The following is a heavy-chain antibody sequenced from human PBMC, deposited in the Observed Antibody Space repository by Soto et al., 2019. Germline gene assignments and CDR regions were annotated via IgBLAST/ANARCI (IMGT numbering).Heavy chain of an antibody. J-gene: IGHJ4*02. Sequence: LKTPGKGLVWVSRVKTDGTITNYADSVKGRFTISRDNAKNTLYLHMDSLRPEDTAMYYCTRDQDTYGQAVFDSWGQGTLVTVSS. CDR3: TRDQDTYGQAVFDS. CDR2: VKTDGTIT. D-gene: IGHD3-10*01. V-gene: IGHV3-74*01.